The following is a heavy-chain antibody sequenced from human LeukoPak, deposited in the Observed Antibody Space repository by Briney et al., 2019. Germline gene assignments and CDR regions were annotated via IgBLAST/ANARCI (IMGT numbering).Heavy chain of an antibody. Sequence: SETLSLTCTVSGGSISSSSYYWGWIRQPPGKGLEWIGSIYYSGSTYYNPSLKSRVTISVDTSKNQFSLKLSSVTAADTAVYYCARQQYSGTAATWGYWGQGTLVTVSS. D-gene: IGHD6-13*01. CDR1: GGSISSSSYY. V-gene: IGHV4-39*01. CDR3: ARQQYSGTAATWGY. CDR2: IYYSGST. J-gene: IGHJ4*02.